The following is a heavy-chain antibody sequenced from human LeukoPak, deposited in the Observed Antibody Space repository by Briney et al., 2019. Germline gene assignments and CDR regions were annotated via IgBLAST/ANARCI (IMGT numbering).Heavy chain of an antibody. CDR3: ARGGSAAKYYFDS. D-gene: IGHD6-13*01. CDR1: NDSISPLY. J-gene: IGHJ4*02. CDR2: IFYSGTT. Sequence: SETLSLTCTVSNDSISPLYWGWIRQPPGKGLEFIGYIFYSGTTNFNPSLKSRVTLSVDPSKNQFSLRLNSVTAADTAVYYCARGGSAAKYYFDSWGQGTLVTVSS. V-gene: IGHV4-59*11.